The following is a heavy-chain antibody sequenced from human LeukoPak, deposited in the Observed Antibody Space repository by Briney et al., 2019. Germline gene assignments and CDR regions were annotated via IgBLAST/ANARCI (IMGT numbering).Heavy chain of an antibody. J-gene: IGHJ3*02. CDR2: ICGSCGST. D-gene: IGHD3-3*01. CDR1: GFTFRDHY. CDR3: ATHLRFLEWLYAFDI. V-gene: IGHV3-23*01. Sequence: GGSLRLSYAASGFTFRDHYMNWVRPAPGKGLEWDSAICGSCGSTYYADAVEGRFAICGDNSKNRLYLQMNRLRSEHTAVYYCATHLRFLEWLYAFDIWGQGKMVSVSS.